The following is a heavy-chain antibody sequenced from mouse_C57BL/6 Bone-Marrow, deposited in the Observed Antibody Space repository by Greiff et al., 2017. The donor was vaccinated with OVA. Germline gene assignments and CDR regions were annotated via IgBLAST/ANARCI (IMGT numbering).Heavy chain of an antibody. Sequence: VQLKESEGGLVQPGSSMKLSCTASGFTFSDYYMAWVRQVPEKGLEWVANINYDGSSTYYLDSLKSRFIISRDNAKNILYLQMSSLKSEDTATYYCARAFYSNYFDNWGQGTTLTVSS. V-gene: IGHV5-16*01. D-gene: IGHD2-5*01. CDR3: ARAFYSNYFDN. CDR2: INYDGSST. CDR1: GFTFSDYY. J-gene: IGHJ2*01.